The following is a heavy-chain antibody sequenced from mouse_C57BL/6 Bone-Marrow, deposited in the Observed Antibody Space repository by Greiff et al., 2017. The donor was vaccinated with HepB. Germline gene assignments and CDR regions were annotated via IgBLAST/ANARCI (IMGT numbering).Heavy chain of an antibody. D-gene: IGHD1-1*01. CDR2: INPSSGYT. CDR3: AREERINYYYGSGAY. Sequence: VQLQQSGAELARPGASVKMSCKASGYTFTSYTMHWVKQRPGQGLEWIGYINPSSGYTKYNQKVKDKATLTADKSSSTAYMQLSSLTSEDSAVYYCAREERINYYYGSGAYWGQGTLVTVSA. V-gene: IGHV1-4*01. J-gene: IGHJ3*01. CDR1: GYTFTSYT.